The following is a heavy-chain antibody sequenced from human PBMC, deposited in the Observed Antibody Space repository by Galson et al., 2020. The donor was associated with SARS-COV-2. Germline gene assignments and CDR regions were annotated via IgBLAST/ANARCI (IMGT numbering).Heavy chain of an antibody. J-gene: IGHJ3*01. CDR2: ISSSCSYV. CDR3: ARDLYQLRDSVKDFGFGV. Sequence: AGSLSLSCAVSGFSLSSYGMNWVRHLPGPGLEWVATISSSCSYVFHADSVEGRLTIPRDNAKNSLYLQMASLRAEDTAVDYCARDLYQLRDSVKDFGFGVWGQGTAGIVS. V-gene: IGHV3-21*01. CDR1: GFSLSSYG. D-gene: IGHD2-15*01.